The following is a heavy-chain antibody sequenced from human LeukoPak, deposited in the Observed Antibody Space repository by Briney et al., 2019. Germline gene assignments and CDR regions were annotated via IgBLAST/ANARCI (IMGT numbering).Heavy chain of an antibody. V-gene: IGHV3-30-3*01. D-gene: IGHD6-19*01. J-gene: IGHJ5*02. Sequence: GGSLRLSCAASGFTFSSYAMPWVRQAPGKGLEWVAVISYDGSNKYYADSVKGRFTISRDNSENTLYLQMNSLRAEDTAVYYCARGEGYSSGWGYNWFDPWGQGTLVTVSS. CDR1: GFTFSSYA. CDR3: ARGEGYSSGWGYNWFDP. CDR2: ISYDGSNK.